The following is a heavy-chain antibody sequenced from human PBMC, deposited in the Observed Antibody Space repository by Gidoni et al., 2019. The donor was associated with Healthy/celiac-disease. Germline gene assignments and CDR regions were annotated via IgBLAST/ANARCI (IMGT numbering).Heavy chain of an antibody. V-gene: IGHV3-13*01. CDR2: IGTAGDT. J-gene: IGHJ2*01. Sequence: EVQLVESGGGLVQPGGSLRLSCAASGFTFSSYDMHWVRQATGKGLEWVSAIGTAGDTYYPGSVKGRFTISRENAKNSLYLQMNSLRAGDTAVYYCARGGSSWFSQNWYFDLWGRGTLVTVSS. CDR3: ARGGSSWFSQNWYFDL. CDR1: GFTFSSYD. D-gene: IGHD6-13*01.